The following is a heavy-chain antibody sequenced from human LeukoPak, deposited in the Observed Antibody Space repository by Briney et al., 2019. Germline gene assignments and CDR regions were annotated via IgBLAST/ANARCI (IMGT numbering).Heavy chain of an antibody. Sequence: GGSLRLSCAASGFTFSSYWMSWVRQAPGKGLEWVSVIYSGGSTYYADSVKGRFTISRDNSKNTLYLQMNSLRAEDTAVYYCARTYYDILTGYNTYFDYWGQGILVTVSS. J-gene: IGHJ4*02. CDR2: IYSGGST. D-gene: IGHD3-9*01. V-gene: IGHV3-66*01. CDR1: GFTFSSYW. CDR3: ARTYYDILTGYNTYFDY.